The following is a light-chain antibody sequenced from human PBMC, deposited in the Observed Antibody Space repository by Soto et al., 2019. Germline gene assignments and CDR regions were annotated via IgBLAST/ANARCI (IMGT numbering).Light chain of an antibody. CDR3: QTWGTGIHV. J-gene: IGLJ7*01. V-gene: IGLV4-69*01. CDR1: SGHSSYA. CDR2: LNSDGSH. Sequence: QPVLTQSPSDSASLGASVKLTCTLSSGHSSYAIAWHQQQPEKGPRYLMKLNSDGSHSKGDGIPDRFSGSSSGAERYLTISSLQSEDEADYYCQTWGTGIHVFGGGTQLTVL.